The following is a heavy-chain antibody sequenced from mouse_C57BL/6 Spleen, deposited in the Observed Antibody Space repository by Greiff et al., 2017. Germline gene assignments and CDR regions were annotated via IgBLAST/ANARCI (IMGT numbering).Heavy chain of an antibody. CDR2: IYPGDGDT. Sequence: VKLMESGPELVKPGASVKISCKASGYAFSSSWMNWVKQRPGKGLEWIGRIYPGDGDTNYNGKFKGKATLTADKSSSTAYMQLSSLTSEDSAVYFCAKITTVVAGKSMDYWGQGTSVTVSS. CDR1: GYAFSSSW. D-gene: IGHD1-1*01. V-gene: IGHV1-82*01. J-gene: IGHJ4*01. CDR3: AKITTVVAGKSMDY.